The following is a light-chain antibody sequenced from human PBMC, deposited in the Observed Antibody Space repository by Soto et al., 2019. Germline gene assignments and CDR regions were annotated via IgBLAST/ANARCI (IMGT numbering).Light chain of an antibody. J-gene: IGKJ4*01. CDR2: SAS. V-gene: IGKV1-39*01. CDR1: QRISTY. Sequence: QMTESPSSLAVSGGRRVTITCRASQRISTYVSWYQQKPGKAPQSLIYSASSLQSGVPSRFRGSGSGTDFTLTISYLQPEDFATYYCQQGYSIPPTFGGGTKVDIK. CDR3: QQGYSIPPT.